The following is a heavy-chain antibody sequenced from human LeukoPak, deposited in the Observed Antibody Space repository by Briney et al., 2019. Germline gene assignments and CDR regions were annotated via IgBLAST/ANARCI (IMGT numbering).Heavy chain of an antibody. CDR3: ARGAYYDILTGYYPHYYFDY. D-gene: IGHD3-9*01. CDR2: ISAYNGNT. V-gene: IGHV1-18*01. CDR1: GYTFTSYG. J-gene: IGHJ4*02. Sequence: ALVKVSCKASGYTFTSYGISWVRQAPGQGLEWMGWISAYNGNTNYTQKLQGRVTMTTDTSTSTAYMELRSLRSDDTAVYYCARGAYYDILTGYYPHYYFDYWGQGTLVTVSS.